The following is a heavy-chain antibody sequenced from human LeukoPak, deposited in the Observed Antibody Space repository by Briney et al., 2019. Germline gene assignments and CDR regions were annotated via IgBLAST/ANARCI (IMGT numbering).Heavy chain of an antibody. D-gene: IGHD4/OR15-4a*01. CDR3: ARARANLNWFDP. CDR2: IYYSGST. J-gene: IGHJ5*02. V-gene: IGHV4-59*08. CDR1: GGSISSYY. Sequence: SETLSLICTVSGGSISSYYWSWIRQPPGKGLEWIGYIYYSGSTNYNPSLKSRVTISVDTSKNQFSLKLSSVTAADTAVYYCARARANLNWFDPWGQGTLVTVSS.